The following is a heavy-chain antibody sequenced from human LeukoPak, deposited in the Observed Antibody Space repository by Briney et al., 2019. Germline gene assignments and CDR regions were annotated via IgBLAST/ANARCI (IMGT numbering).Heavy chain of an antibody. J-gene: IGHJ4*02. Sequence: PGGSLRLSCAASGFTFSDYYMSWIRQAPGKGLEWVSYIGSSGRTIYYADSVKGRFTISRDNAKNSLYLQMNSLRAEDTAVYYCARDRHYNYYDSSGYYGYWGQGTLVTVSS. CDR2: IGSSGRTI. V-gene: IGHV3-11*04. CDR1: GFTFSDYY. CDR3: ARDRHYNYYDSSGYYGY. D-gene: IGHD3-22*01.